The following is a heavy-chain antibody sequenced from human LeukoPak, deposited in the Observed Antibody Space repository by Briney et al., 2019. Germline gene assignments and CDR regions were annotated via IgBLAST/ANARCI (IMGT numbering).Heavy chain of an antibody. CDR3: ARDPECSSSSEDNDY. CDR1: GFTFSSYS. J-gene: IGHJ4*02. Sequence: PGGSLRLSCAASGFTFSSYSMNWVRQAPGKGLGWVSSISSSSSYIYYADSVKGRFTISRDNAKNSLYLQMNSLRAEDTAVYYCARDPECSSSSEDNDYWGQGTLVTVSS. CDR2: ISSSSSYI. V-gene: IGHV3-21*01. D-gene: IGHD6-6*01.